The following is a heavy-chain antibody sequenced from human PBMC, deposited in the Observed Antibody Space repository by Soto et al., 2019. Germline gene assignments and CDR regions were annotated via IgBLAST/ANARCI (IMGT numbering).Heavy chain of an antibody. J-gene: IGHJ6*02. D-gene: IGHD6-19*01. V-gene: IGHV4-59*01. CDR3: ARDKVNIGVDGTHYFYGMDV. Sequence: QVQLQESGPGLVKPSETLSLTCTVSGGSISSYYWSWIRQPPGKGLEWIGYVYYSGSTRDNPSLKSRVTISVDTSKNQFSLKLSSVTAADTAVYYCARDKVNIGVDGTHYFYGMDVSGQGTTVTVSS. CDR1: GGSISSYY. CDR2: VYYSGST.